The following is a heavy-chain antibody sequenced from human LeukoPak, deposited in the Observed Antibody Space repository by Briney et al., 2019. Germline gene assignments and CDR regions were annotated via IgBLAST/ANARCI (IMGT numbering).Heavy chain of an antibody. J-gene: IGHJ4*02. CDR1: GFTFSSYA. V-gene: IGHV3-23*01. D-gene: IGHD2-15*01. CDR2: ISGSGGST. CDR3: AKDRLGYCSGGSCYYFDY. Sequence: GGSLRLSCAASGFTFSSYAMSWVRQAPGNGLERVSAISGSGGSTYYADSVKGRFTISRDNSKNTLYLQMNSLRAEDTAVYYCAKDRLGYCSGGSCYYFDYWGQGTLVTVSS.